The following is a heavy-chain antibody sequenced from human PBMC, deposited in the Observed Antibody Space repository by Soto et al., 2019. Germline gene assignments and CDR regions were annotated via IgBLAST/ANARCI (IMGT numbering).Heavy chain of an antibody. CDR1: VFTFRSYP. D-gene: IGHD3-3*01. Sequence: GWSLRLSCASSVFTFRSYPMHWVRQAPGKGLEWVAIVSYDGITKYADSVKGRFTISRDNSNNTLFLQMNSLRTEDTAVYYCTKEGLFWSGSFDSWGQGTLVTVSS. V-gene: IGHV3-30-3*02. CDR3: TKEGLFWSGSFDS. J-gene: IGHJ4*02. CDR2: VSYDGITK.